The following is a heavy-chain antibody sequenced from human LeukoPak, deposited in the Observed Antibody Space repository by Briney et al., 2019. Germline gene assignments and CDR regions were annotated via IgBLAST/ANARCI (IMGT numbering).Heavy chain of an antibody. CDR1: GDSVSSDSAA. Sequence: SQTLSLTCAISGDSVSSDSAAWNWIRQSPSRGLEWLGRTYYRSKWYNDYAVSVKSRITINPDTSKNQFSLQLNSVTPEDTAVYYCARDPMVRAPYYYGMDVWGQGTTVTVSS. D-gene: IGHD3-10*01. J-gene: IGHJ6*02. CDR2: TYYRSKWYN. CDR3: ARDPMVRAPYYYGMDV. V-gene: IGHV6-1*01.